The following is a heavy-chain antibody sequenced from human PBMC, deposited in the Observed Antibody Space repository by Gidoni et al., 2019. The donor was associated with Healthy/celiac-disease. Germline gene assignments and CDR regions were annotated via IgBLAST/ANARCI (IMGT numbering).Heavy chain of an antibody. D-gene: IGHD3-22*01. J-gene: IGHJ2*01. Sequence: EVQLVESGGGLVQPGGSLRRSCAASGLTFSSYRMNWVRQAPGKGLEWVSYISSSSRTIYYADSVNGRFTISRDNAKNSLYLQMNSLRDEDTAVYYCARVGDHYYDSSGYYHMEGHGFDLWCRGTLVTVSS. CDR1: GLTFSSYR. CDR2: ISSSSRTI. CDR3: ARVGDHYYDSSGYYHMEGHGFDL. V-gene: IGHV3-48*02.